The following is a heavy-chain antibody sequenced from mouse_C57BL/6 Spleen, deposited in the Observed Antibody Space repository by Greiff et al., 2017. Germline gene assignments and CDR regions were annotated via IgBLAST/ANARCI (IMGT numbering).Heavy chain of an antibody. Sequence: QVQLQQPGAELVMPGASVKLSCKASGYTFTSYWMHWVKQRPGQGLEWIGEIDPSDSYTNYNQKFKGKSTLTVDKSSSTAYMQLSSLTSEDSAVYYCATLRPDYWGQGTTRTVSS. D-gene: IGHD1-2*01. CDR1: GYTFTSYW. CDR3: ATLRPDY. CDR2: IDPSDSYT. V-gene: IGHV1-69*01. J-gene: IGHJ2*01.